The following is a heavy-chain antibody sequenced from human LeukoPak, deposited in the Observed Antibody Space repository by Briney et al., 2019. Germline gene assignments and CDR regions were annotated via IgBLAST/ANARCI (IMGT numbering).Heavy chain of an antibody. Sequence: SETLSLTCAVYGGSFSGYYWSWIRQPPGKGLEWIGEINHSGSTNYNPSLKSRVTISVDTPKSQFSLKLSSVTAADTAVYYCARGPRVVTAPPDYWGQGTLVTVSS. V-gene: IGHV4-34*01. CDR1: GGSFSGYY. CDR2: INHSGST. D-gene: IGHD2-21*02. J-gene: IGHJ4*02. CDR3: ARGPRVVTAPPDY.